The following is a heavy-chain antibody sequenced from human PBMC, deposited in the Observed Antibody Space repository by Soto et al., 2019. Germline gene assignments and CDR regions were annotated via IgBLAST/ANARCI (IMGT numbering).Heavy chain of an antibody. CDR2: IYHSGST. J-gene: IGHJ4*02. V-gene: IGHV4-30-2*01. Sequence: SETLSLTCAVSGGSISSGGYSWSWIRQPPGKGLEWIGYIYHSGSTYYNPSLKSRVTISVDRSKNQFSLKLSSVTAADTAVYYCARRTGKWLDFDYWGPGTLLTVSS. D-gene: IGHD3-22*01. CDR1: GGSISSGGYS. CDR3: ARRTGKWLDFDY.